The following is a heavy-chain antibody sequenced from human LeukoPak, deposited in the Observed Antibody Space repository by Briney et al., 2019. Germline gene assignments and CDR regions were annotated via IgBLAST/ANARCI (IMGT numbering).Heavy chain of an antibody. V-gene: IGHV1-18*01. J-gene: IGHJ4*02. CDR2: INRNNGKT. CDR3: TRDLGVTTKDPFEY. D-gene: IGHD3-10*01. Sequence: ASVTVSFTISGDRSTTYGINWVRQAPGQGLEWLGWINRNNGKTKYGQKFQGRVTMTRDTATSTYYMEMRSLRSDDTAIYYCTRDLGVTTKDPFEYWGQGTLVTVPS. CDR1: GDRSTTYG.